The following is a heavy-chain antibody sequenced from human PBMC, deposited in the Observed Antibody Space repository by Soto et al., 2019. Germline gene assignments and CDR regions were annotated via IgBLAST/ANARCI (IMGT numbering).Heavy chain of an antibody. Sequence: ASVKVSCKVSGYTLTELSMHWVRQAPGKGLEWMGGFDPEDGETIYAQKFQGRVTMTEDTSTDTAYMELSSLRSEDTAVYHCAKRATNHDAFDIWGQGTMVTVSS. CDR3: AKRATNHDAFDI. CDR2: FDPEDGET. J-gene: IGHJ3*02. CDR1: GYTLTELS. D-gene: IGHD5-12*01. V-gene: IGHV1-24*01.